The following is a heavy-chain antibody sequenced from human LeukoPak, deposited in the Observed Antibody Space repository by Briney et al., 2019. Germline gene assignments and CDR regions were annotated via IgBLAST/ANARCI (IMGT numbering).Heavy chain of an antibody. CDR3: ARHSPWIQLWLRRNYYMDV. Sequence: ASVKVSCKASGYTFTSYYMHWVRQAPGQGLEWMGIINPSGGSTSYAQKFQGRVTMTRDMSTSTVYMELSSLRSEDTAVYYCARHSPWIQLWLRRNYYMDVWGKGTTVTVSS. J-gene: IGHJ6*03. CDR2: INPSGGST. V-gene: IGHV1-46*01. D-gene: IGHD5-18*01. CDR1: GYTFTSYY.